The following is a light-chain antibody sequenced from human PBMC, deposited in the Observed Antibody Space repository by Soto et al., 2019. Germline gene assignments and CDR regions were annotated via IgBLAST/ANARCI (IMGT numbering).Light chain of an antibody. Sequence: QSLLTQPPSVSAAPGQKVTIPCSGSSSNIGNNYVSWYQQLPGTAPKLLIYDNNKRPPGIPDRFSGSKSGTSATLGITGLQAGDEADYYCGTWDSSLSAGVFGTGTKVTV. J-gene: IGLJ1*01. CDR2: DNN. V-gene: IGLV1-51*01. CDR3: GTWDSSLSAGV. CDR1: SSNIGNNY.